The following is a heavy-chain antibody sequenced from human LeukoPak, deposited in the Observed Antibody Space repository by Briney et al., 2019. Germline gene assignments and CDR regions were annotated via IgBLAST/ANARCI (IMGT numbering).Heavy chain of an antibody. CDR1: GGSISSYY. CDR3: ATDRGYYDSSGYFLFDI. J-gene: IGHJ3*02. CDR2: IYYSGST. Sequence: SETLSLTCTVSGGSISSYYWSWIRQPPGKGLEWIGYIYYSGSTNYNPSLKSRVTISVDTSKNQFSLKLSSVTAADTAVYYCATDRGYYDSSGYFLFDIWGQGTMVTVSS. D-gene: IGHD3-22*01. V-gene: IGHV4-59*01.